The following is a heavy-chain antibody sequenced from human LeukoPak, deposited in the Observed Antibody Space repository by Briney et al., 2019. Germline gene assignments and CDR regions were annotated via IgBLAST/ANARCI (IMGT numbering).Heavy chain of an antibody. J-gene: IGHJ4*02. CDR2: IIPIFGSA. Sequence: SVKVSCKASGGTFSSYAISWVRQAPGQGLEWMGRIIPIFGSANYAQKFQGRVTITTDESTSTAYMELSSLRSEDTAVYYCARGYCSGGSCYLDYWGQGTLVTVSS. V-gene: IGHV1-69*05. CDR3: ARGYCSGGSCYLDY. CDR1: GGTFSSYA. D-gene: IGHD2-15*01.